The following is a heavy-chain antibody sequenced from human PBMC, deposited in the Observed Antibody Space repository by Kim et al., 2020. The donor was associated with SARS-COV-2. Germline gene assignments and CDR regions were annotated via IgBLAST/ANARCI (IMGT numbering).Heavy chain of an antibody. V-gene: IGHV4-39*01. Sequence: SETLSLTCTVSGGSLSSSNYYWDWIRQPPGKGLEWIGSIYYSGSTYYNPSLKSRVTISVDTSKNQFSLKLSSVTAADTAVYYCARHERHYDISTGYDYYYYAMDVWGQGTTVTVSS. J-gene: IGHJ6*02. CDR3: ARHERHYDISTGYDYYYYAMDV. CDR2: IYYSGST. D-gene: IGHD3-9*01. CDR1: GGSLSSSNYY.